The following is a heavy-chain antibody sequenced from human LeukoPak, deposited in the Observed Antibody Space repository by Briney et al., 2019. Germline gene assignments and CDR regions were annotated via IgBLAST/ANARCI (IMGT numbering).Heavy chain of an antibody. CDR2: MNPNSGNT. Sequence: ASVKVSCKASGYTFTSYDINWVRRATGQGLEWMGWMNPNSGNTGYAQKFQGRVTITRNTSISTAYMELSSLRSEDTAVYYCAREESSSWYGGDWFDPWGQGTLVTVSS. CDR3: AREESSSWYGGDWFDP. J-gene: IGHJ5*02. D-gene: IGHD6-13*01. CDR1: GYTFTSYD. V-gene: IGHV1-8*03.